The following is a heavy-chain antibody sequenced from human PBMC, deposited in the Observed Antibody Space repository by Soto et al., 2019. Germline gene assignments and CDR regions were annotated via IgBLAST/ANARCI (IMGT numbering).Heavy chain of an antibody. D-gene: IGHD3-10*01. J-gene: IGHJ6*02. CDR1: GFTFSNLA. V-gene: IGHV3-23*01. Sequence: PGGSLRLSCAASGFTFSNLAMSWVRQAPGKGLEWVSAISGSGGSTYYADSVKGRFTISRDNSKNTLYLQMNSLRAEDTAVYYCAKRGVIGYYYGMDVWGQGTTVTVSS. CDR3: AKRGVIGYYYGMDV. CDR2: ISGSGGST.